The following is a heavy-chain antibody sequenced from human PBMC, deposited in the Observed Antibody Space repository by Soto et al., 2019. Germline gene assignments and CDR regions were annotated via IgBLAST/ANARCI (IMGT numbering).Heavy chain of an antibody. CDR3: AGGITIFGVDTYGMDV. Sequence: GGSLRLSCAASGFTFSSYGMHWVRQAPGKGLEWVAVIWYDGSNKYYADSVKGRFTISRDNSKNTLYLQMNSLRAEDTAVYYCAGGITIFGVDTYGMDVWGQGTTVTVSS. CDR2: IWYDGSNK. D-gene: IGHD3-3*01. V-gene: IGHV3-33*01. CDR1: GFTFSSYG. J-gene: IGHJ6*02.